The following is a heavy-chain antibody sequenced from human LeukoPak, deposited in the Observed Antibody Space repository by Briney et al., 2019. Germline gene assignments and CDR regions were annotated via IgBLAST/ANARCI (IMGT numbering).Heavy chain of an antibody. V-gene: IGHV1-2*06. J-gene: IGHJ4*02. CDR2: INPNSGGT. CDR3: ARDLDSGSYYPFDY. D-gene: IGHD1-26*01. CDR1: GYTFTNYD. Sequence: GASVKVSCKASGYTFTNYDINWVRQAAGQGLEWMGRINPNSGGTNYAQKFQGRVTMTRDTSISTAYMELSRLRSDDTAVYYCARDLDSGSYYPFDYWGQGTLVTVSS.